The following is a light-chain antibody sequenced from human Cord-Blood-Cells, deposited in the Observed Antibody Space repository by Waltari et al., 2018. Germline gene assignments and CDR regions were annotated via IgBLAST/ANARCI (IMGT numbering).Light chain of an antibody. V-gene: IGLV2-14*01. CDR3: SSYTSSSPVV. J-gene: IGLJ2*01. CDR2: EVS. CDR1: RSDVGGYNY. Sequence: QSALTQPASVSGSPGQSITISCTGTRSDVGGYNYVSWYQQHPGNAPKLMIYEVSNRPSGFSNRFSGSKSGNTASLTISGLQAEDEADYYCSSYTSSSPVVFGGGTKLTVL.